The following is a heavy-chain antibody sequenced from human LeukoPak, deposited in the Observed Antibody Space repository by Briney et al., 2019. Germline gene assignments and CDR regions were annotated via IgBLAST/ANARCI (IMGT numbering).Heavy chain of an antibody. Sequence: SETLSLTCAVSGYSISSGYHWGWIRQPPGKGLEWIGCIYHSGSTYYNPSLKSRVTISVDTSKNQFSLKLSSVTAADTAVYYCATADYGDWFDPWGQGTLVTVSS. J-gene: IGHJ5*02. V-gene: IGHV4-38-2*01. D-gene: IGHD4-17*01. CDR2: IYHSGST. CDR3: ATADYGDWFDP. CDR1: GYSISSGYH.